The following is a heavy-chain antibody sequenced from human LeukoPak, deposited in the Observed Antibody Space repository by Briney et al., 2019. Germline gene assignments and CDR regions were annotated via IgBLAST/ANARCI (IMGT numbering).Heavy chain of an antibody. V-gene: IGHV3-30*02. CDR1: GFTFSSYG. CDR2: IRYDGSNK. CDR3: AKYSHDSSGSYDY. Sequence: GGSLRLSCAASGFTFSSYGMHWVRQAPGKGLEWVAFIRYDGSNKYYADSVKGRFTISRDNSKNTLYLHVNSLRPEDTAVYYCAKYSHDSSGSYDYWGQGTLVTVSS. D-gene: IGHD3-22*01. J-gene: IGHJ4*02.